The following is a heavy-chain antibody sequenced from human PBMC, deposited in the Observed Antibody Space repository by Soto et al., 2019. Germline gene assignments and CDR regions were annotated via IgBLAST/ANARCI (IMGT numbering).Heavy chain of an antibody. V-gene: IGHV2-5*02. J-gene: IGHJ4*02. Sequence: GSGPTLVNPTQTLTLTCTFSGFSPSTSGVGVGWIRQPPGKTLEWLAHINWDDDRYYSPSLKSRLTITKDTSKNQVVLTMMNMDPVDTATYYCAHSGTLVTVNYFDYWGQGTLVTVSS. D-gene: IGHD4-17*01. CDR1: GFSPSTSGVG. CDR3: AHSGTLVTVNYFDY. CDR2: INWDDDR.